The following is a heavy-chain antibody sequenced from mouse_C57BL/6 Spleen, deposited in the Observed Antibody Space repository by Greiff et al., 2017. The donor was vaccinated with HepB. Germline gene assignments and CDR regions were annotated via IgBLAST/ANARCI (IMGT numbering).Heavy chain of an antibody. CDR2: ISYDGSN. Sequence: EVQLVESGPGLVKPSQSLSLTCSVTGYSITSGYYWNWIRQFPGNKLEWMGYISYDGSNNYNPSLKNRISITRDTSKNQFFLKLNSVTTEDTATYYCARDYYRHAMDYWGQGTSVTVSS. D-gene: IGHD2-1*01. V-gene: IGHV3-6*01. J-gene: IGHJ4*01. CDR3: ARDYYRHAMDY. CDR1: GYSITSGYY.